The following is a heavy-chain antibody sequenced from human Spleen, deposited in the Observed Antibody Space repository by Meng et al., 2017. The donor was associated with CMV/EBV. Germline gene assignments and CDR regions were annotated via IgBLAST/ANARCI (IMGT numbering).Heavy chain of an antibody. V-gene: IGHV1-8*03. D-gene: IGHD3-22*01. CDR3: ARRSRHSHSSGHYRDAFDI. Sequence: ASVKVSCKASGYTFTNYDIHWVRQATGQGLEWMGWVNPKGGNIDFTQKFLGRLTFTRDTSIGTAYMELSSLKSEDTAVYYCARRSRHSHSSGHYRDAFDIWGQGTRVTVSS. J-gene: IGHJ3*02. CDR2: VNPKGGNI. CDR1: GYTFTNYD.